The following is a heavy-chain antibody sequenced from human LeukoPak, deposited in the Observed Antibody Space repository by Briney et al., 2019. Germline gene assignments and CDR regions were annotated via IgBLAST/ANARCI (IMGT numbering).Heavy chain of an antibody. Sequence: ASVKVSCKGSGGSISSYGINWVRQAPGQGLEWMGGIIPMFGGAKYAQKFQGRVTISTDESTTTVYMELSSLRSEDTAVYYCARVLRYSSPYFDYWGQGTLVTVSS. CDR2: IIPMFGGA. V-gene: IGHV1-69*05. D-gene: IGHD6-13*01. CDR3: ARVLRYSSPYFDY. J-gene: IGHJ4*02. CDR1: GGSISSYG.